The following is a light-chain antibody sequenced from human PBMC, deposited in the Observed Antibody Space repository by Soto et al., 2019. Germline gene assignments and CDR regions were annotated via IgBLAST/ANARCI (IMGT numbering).Light chain of an antibody. CDR3: QQYDTSPPT. CDR1: QPITSRY. CDR2: RTF. V-gene: IGKV3-20*01. J-gene: IGKJ5*01. Sequence: IVLTQSPGTLSLSPGEIATLSFRASQPITSRYLAWYQHQPGQAPRLLIYRTFARAPGIPDRFSGGGSGTDFTLTISRLEREDFAVYYCQQYDTSPPTFGQGTRLEIK.